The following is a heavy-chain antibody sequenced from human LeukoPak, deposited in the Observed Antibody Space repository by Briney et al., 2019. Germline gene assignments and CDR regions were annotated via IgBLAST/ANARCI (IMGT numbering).Heavy chain of an antibody. D-gene: IGHD3-22*01. J-gene: IGHJ4*02. CDR1: GGSISGYY. V-gene: IGHV4-59*05. Sequence: PSETLSLTCTVSGGSISGYYWSWIRQPPGKGLEWIGSIYYSGSTYYNPSLKSRVTISVDTSKNQFSLKLSSVTAADTAVYYCAKFYYYDSSGYYYYFDYWGQGTLVTVSS. CDR2: IYYSGST. CDR3: AKFYYYDSSGYYYYFDY.